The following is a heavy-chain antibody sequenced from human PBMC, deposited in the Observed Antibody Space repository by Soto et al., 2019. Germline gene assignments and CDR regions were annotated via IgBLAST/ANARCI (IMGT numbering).Heavy chain of an antibody. Sequence: SETLSLTCTVSGGSISSYYWSWIRQPPGKGLEWIGYIYYSGSTNYNPSLKSRVTISVDTSKNQLSLKLSSVTAADTAVYYCARSRYSGYDSLDYWGQGTLVTVS. CDR2: IYYSGST. J-gene: IGHJ4*02. CDR1: GGSISSYY. CDR3: ARSRYSGYDSLDY. V-gene: IGHV4-59*08. D-gene: IGHD5-12*01.